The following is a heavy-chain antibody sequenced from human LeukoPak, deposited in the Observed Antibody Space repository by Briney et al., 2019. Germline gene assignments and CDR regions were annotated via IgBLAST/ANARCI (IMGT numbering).Heavy chain of an antibody. V-gene: IGHV4-30-4*07. CDR1: GGSISSGGYS. J-gene: IGHJ5*02. CDR2: IYYSGST. CDR3: ARAVRDRGVILPWFDP. D-gene: IGHD3-10*01. Sequence: PSETLSLTCAVSGGSISSGGYSWSWIRQPPGKGLEWIGYIYYSGSTYYNPSLKSRVTISVDTSKNQFSLKLSSVTAADTAVYYCARAVRDRGVILPWFDPWGQGTLVTVSS.